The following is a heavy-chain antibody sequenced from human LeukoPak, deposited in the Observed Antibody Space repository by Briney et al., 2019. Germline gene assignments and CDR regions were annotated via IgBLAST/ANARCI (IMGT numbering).Heavy chain of an antibody. CDR2: ISSSGSTI. CDR1: GFIFSTYE. V-gene: IGHV3-48*03. Sequence: GGSLRLSCAASGFIFSTYEMNWVRQAPGKGLEWVSYISSSGSTIYYANSVKGRFTISRDNAKNSLYLQMNSLRAEDTAVYYCAELGITMIGGVWGKGTTVTISS. CDR3: AELGITMIGGV. J-gene: IGHJ6*04. D-gene: IGHD3-10*02.